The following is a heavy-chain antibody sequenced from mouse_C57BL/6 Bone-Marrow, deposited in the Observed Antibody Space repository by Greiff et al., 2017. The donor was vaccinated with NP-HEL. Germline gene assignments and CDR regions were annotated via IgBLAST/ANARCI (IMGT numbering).Heavy chain of an antibody. J-gene: IGHJ4*01. Sequence: QVQLQQSGAELVRPGTSVKVSCKASGYAFTNYLIEWVKQRPGQGLEWIGVINPGSGGTNYNEKFKGKATLTADKSSSTAYMQLSSLTSEDSAVYFCAREEYRYYYAMDYWGQGTSVTVSS. CDR1: GYAFTNYL. CDR3: AREEYRYYYAMDY. D-gene: IGHD5-1*01. V-gene: IGHV1-54*01. CDR2: INPGSGGT.